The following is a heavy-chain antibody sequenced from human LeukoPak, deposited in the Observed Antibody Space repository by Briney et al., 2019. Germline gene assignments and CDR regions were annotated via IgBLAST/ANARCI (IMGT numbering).Heavy chain of an antibody. V-gene: IGHV4-61*01. Sequence: SETLALTCTVSGGSVSSGSYYWSWIRQPPGKGLEWIGYIYYSGSTNYNPSLKSRVTISVDTSENQFSLKLSSVTAADTAVYYCATRTVLRYFDWLSPRGFDYWGQGTLVTVYS. CDR1: GGSVSSGSYY. CDR3: ATRTVLRYFDWLSPRGFDY. D-gene: IGHD3-9*01. CDR2: IYYSGST. J-gene: IGHJ4*02.